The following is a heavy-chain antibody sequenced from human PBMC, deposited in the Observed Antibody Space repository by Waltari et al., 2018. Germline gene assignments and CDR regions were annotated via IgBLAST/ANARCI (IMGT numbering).Heavy chain of an antibody. V-gene: IGHV3-21*01. D-gene: IGHD3-16*02. Sequence: EVQLVESGGGLVKPGGSLRLSCAASGFTFSSYSMNWVRQAPGKGLEWVSAISSSSVYIYYADSVKGRFTISRDNAKNSLYLQMNSLRAEDTAVYYCATQERLSHLGPGGYWGQGTLVTVSS. CDR1: GFTFSSYS. CDR2: ISSSSVYI. CDR3: ATQERLSHLGPGGY. J-gene: IGHJ4*02.